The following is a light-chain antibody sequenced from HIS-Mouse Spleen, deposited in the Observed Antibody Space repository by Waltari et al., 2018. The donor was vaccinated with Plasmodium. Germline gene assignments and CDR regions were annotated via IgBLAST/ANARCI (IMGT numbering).Light chain of an antibody. J-gene: IGKJ3*01. Sequence: IVMTQSPATLSVSPGERATLSCRASQSVSSNLAWYQQKPGQAPRLLIYGASTRATGIPARFSGSGSGTEFTLTISSLQSEDFAVYDCQQYNNWSFTFGPGTKVDIK. CDR2: GAS. CDR3: QQYNNWSFT. CDR1: QSVSSN. V-gene: IGKV3-15*01.